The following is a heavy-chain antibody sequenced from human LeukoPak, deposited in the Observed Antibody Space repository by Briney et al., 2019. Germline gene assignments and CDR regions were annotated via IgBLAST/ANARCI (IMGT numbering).Heavy chain of an antibody. CDR3: ARDLSGWGNSIY. CDR1: GYTFINYY. CDR2: INPNTDST. V-gene: IGHV1-46*01. D-gene: IGHD2/OR15-2a*01. Sequence: ASVKVSCKASGYTFINYYLHWVRQAPGQGLVWMGQINPNTDSTDCARMFQGRVTMTADTSTSTVYMELNSLTSDDTAVYYCARDLSGWGNSIYWGQGTPVTVS. J-gene: IGHJ4*02.